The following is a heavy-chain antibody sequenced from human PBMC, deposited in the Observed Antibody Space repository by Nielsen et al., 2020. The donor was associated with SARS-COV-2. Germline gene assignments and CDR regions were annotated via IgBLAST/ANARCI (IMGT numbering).Heavy chain of an antibody. J-gene: IGHJ4*02. D-gene: IGHD1-26*01. CDR3: ARATEWELNY. CDR1: GFTFSSYG. Sequence: GESLKISCAASGFTFSSYGMHWVRQAPGKGLEWVAVIWYDGSNKYYADSVKGRFTISRDNSKNTLYLQMNSLRAEDTAVYYCARATEWELNYWGQGTLVTVSS. CDR2: IWYDGSNK. V-gene: IGHV3-33*01.